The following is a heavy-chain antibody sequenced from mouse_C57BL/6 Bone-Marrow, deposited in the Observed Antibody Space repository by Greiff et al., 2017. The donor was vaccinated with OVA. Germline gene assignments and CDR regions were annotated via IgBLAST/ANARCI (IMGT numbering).Heavy chain of an antibody. CDR2: ISDGGSYT. D-gene: IGHD1-1*01. J-gene: IGHJ1*03. Sequence: EVMLVESGGGLVKPGGSLKLSCAASGFTFSSYAMSWVRQTPEKRLEWVATISDGGSYTYYPDNVKGRFTISRDNAKNNLYLQMSHLMSEDTAMYYCASTTVVATDWYFDVWGTGTTVTVSS. CDR3: ASTTVVATDWYFDV. CDR1: GFTFSSYA. V-gene: IGHV5-4*03.